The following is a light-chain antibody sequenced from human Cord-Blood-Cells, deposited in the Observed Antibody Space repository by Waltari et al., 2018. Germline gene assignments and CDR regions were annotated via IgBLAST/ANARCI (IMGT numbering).Light chain of an antibody. CDR1: PSVSTH. CDR2: GAG. Sequence: EIVMTQSPPTLSVPPGERATLSGKASPSVSTHIAWYHQKPGQAPRLLIYGAGTRATGIPARFSGSGSGTEFTLNNSSLQSEDCAVYFGQQYNNWPPWTFGQGPKVAIK. V-gene: IGKV3-15*01. J-gene: IGKJ1*01. CDR3: QQYNNWPPWT.